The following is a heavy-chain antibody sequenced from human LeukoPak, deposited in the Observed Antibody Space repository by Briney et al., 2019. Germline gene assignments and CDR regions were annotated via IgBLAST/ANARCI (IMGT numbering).Heavy chain of an antibody. V-gene: IGHV4-4*02. D-gene: IGHD3-22*01. CDR3: AGLVGRYSSGLYYYYFDY. CDR1: GDSINSLDL. Sequence: SETLSLTCTVSGDSINSLDLWSWVRQPPGKGLEWIGEMYLSGTTHSNPSVKSRVTISIDKSKNQFFLNLSPVTAADTAVYYCAGLVGRYSSGLYYYYFDYWGQGTLVTVSS. J-gene: IGHJ4*02. CDR2: MYLSGTT.